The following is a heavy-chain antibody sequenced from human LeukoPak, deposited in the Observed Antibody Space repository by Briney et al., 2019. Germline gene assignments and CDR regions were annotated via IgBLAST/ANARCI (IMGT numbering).Heavy chain of an antibody. Sequence: SGESLKISCKGSGYSFTSYWIGWVRQMPGKGLEWMGIIYPGDSDTRYSPSFQGQVIISADKSISTAYLQWSSLKASDTAMYYCARGPPNGYNYGSYYFDYWGQGTLVTVSS. V-gene: IGHV5-51*01. CDR3: ARGPPNGYNYGSYYFDY. CDR1: GYSFTSYW. D-gene: IGHD5-24*01. CDR2: IYPGDSDT. J-gene: IGHJ4*02.